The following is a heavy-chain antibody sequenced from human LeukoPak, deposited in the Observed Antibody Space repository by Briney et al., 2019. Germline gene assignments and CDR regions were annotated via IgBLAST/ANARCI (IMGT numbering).Heavy chain of an antibody. V-gene: IGHV4-59*08. CDR2: IYYIGST. CDR1: GGSVSNYY. Sequence: SETLSLTCTVSGGSVSNYYWSWIRQPPGRGLEWIGYIYYIGSTNYNPSLKSRVTISVDTSKNQFSLTLSSVTAADTAVYYCARHGNRLRWFDSWGQGTLVTVSS. J-gene: IGHJ5*01. D-gene: IGHD3-16*02. CDR3: ARHGNRLRWFDS.